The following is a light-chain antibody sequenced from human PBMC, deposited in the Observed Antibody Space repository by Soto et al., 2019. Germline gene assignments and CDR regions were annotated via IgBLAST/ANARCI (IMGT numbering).Light chain of an antibody. J-gene: IGLJ1*01. Sequence: QSVLTQPASVSGSPGQSITISCTGTSSDVGGFDYDSWYQQHPGKAPKLMIYEVSKRPSGVSNRFSGSKSGNTASLTISGLQAEDEADYYCSSYTGSSTLYVFGTGTKVTVL. CDR3: SSYTGSSTLYV. CDR1: SSDVGGFDY. V-gene: IGLV2-14*01. CDR2: EVS.